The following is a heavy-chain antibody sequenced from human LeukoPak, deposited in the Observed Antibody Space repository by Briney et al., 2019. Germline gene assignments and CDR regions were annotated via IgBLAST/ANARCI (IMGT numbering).Heavy chain of an antibody. CDR3: ARDPALRLGSEGYAFDI. CDR2: ISSSSSYI. V-gene: IGHV3-21*01. D-gene: IGHD2-21*01. J-gene: IGHJ3*02. CDR1: GFTFSSYS. Sequence: GGSLRLSCAASGFTFSSYSMNWARQAPGKGLEWVSSISSSSSYIYYADSVKGRFTISRDNAKNSLYLQMNSLRAEDTAVYYCARDPALRLGSEGYAFDIWGQGTMVTVSS.